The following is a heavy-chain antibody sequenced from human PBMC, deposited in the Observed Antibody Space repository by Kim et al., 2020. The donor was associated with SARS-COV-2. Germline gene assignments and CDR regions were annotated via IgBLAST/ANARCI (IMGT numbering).Heavy chain of an antibody. CDR1: GYTFTSYA. J-gene: IGHJ5*02. V-gene: IGHV1-3*01. D-gene: IGHD3-22*01. CDR3: ARWRGGTNGNSYDSSGYYHNWFDP. CDR2: INAGNGNT. Sequence: ASVKVSCKASGYTFTSYAMHWVRQAPGQRLEWMGWINAGNGNTKYSQKFQGRVTITRDTSASTAYMELSSLRSEDTAVYYCARWRGGTNGNSYDSSGYYHNWFDPWGQGTLVTVSS.